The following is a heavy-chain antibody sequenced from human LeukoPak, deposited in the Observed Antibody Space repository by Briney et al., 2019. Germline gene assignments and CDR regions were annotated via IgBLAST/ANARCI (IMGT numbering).Heavy chain of an antibody. D-gene: IGHD4-17*01. V-gene: IGHV3-7*01. Sequence: PGGSLRLSCAASGFTFSSYAMSWVRQAPGKGLEWVANIKQDGSEKYYVDSVKGRFTISRDNAKNSLYLQMNSLRAEDTAVYYCARVYAVAYGDYLDYWGQGTLVTVSS. CDR3: ARVYAVAYGDYLDY. CDR1: GFTFSSYA. CDR2: IKQDGSEK. J-gene: IGHJ4*02.